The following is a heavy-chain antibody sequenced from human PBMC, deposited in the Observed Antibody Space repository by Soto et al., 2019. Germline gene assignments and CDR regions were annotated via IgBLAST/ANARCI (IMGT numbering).Heavy chain of an antibody. CDR3: ARDIAIAWFFA. V-gene: IGHV4-39*02. J-gene: IGHJ5*02. CDR1: GGSITSASAY. CDR2: IYYDGST. Sequence: SETLSLTCSVSGGSITSASAYWGWIRQPPGKGLEWIGTIYYDGSTYYNPSLKSRITISVDTSKNQFSLNLISVTAADTAVYYCARDIAIAWFFAWGQGTLVTVSS. D-gene: IGHD2-15*01.